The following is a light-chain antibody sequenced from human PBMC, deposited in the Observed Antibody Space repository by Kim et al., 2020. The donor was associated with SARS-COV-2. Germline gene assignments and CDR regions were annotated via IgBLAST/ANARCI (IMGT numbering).Light chain of an antibody. CDR1: SSDVGGYNY. CDR3: SSYTSSNTLV. V-gene: IGLV2-14*03. J-gene: IGLJ1*01. Sequence: QSALTQSASVSGSPGQSITISCTGSSSDVGGYNYVSWYQQHPGKAPKLMIYDVSNRPSGVSDRFSGSKSGNTASLTITGLQAEDEADYYCSSYTSSNTLVFGIGTKVTVL. CDR2: DVS.